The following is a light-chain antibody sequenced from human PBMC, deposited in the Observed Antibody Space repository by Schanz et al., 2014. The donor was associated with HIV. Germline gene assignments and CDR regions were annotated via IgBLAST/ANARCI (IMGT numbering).Light chain of an antibody. CDR3: CSYAGSSTFYV. Sequence: QSVLTQPASVSGSPGQSITISCTGTSSDVGSYNLVSWYQQHPGKVPKLMIYEVSKRPSGVSNRFSGSKSGKTASLTISGLQAEDEADYYCCSYAGSSTFYVFGTGTKLTVL. CDR1: SSDVGSYNL. V-gene: IGLV2-23*02. J-gene: IGLJ1*01. CDR2: EVS.